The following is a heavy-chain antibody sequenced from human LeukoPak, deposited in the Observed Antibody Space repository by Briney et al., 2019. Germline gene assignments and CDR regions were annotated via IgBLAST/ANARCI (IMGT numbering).Heavy chain of an antibody. V-gene: IGHV4-59*08. D-gene: IGHD6-13*01. J-gene: IGHJ4*02. Sequence: SSETLSLTCTVSGGSISSYYWSWIRQPPGKGLEWIGNIFYSGSPNYNPSLKSRVTISFDTSKNQFSLKLSSVTAADTAVYYCARVGHLAAAGTYGYWGQGTLVTVSS. CDR3: ARVGHLAAAGTYGY. CDR2: IFYSGSP. CDR1: GGSISSYY.